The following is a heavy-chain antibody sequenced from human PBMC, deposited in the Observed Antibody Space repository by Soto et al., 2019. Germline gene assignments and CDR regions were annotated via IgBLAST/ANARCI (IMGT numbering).Heavy chain of an antibody. V-gene: IGHV1-69*05. CDR2: ITPIFGTA. Sequence: QVQLVQSGAEVKKPGSSVKVSCKASGGTFSSYAISWVRQAPGQGLEWMGGITPIFGTANYAQKFQGRVPITSDESTSTADMDLSSLRSEDTAVYYCARHVPAAGYYYGMDVWGQGTTVTVSS. D-gene: IGHD2-2*01. CDR3: ARHVPAAGYYYGMDV. CDR1: GGTFSSYA. J-gene: IGHJ6*02.